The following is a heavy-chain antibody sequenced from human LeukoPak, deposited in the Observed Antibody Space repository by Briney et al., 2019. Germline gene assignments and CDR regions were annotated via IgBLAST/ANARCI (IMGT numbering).Heavy chain of an antibody. CDR3: ASGPRNYYYSGSYHY. CDR1: GGSFNSDDYY. CDR2: IYYGGNT. V-gene: IGHV4-61*08. Sequence: RASETLSLTCGGSGGSFNSDDYYWNWIRQPPGRGLERIGYIYYGGNTNYNPSLRSRVTISMDTSKNQFSLKVNSVTAADTAVYFCASGPRNYYYSGSYHYWGQGTLVTVSS. J-gene: IGHJ4*02. D-gene: IGHD3-10*01.